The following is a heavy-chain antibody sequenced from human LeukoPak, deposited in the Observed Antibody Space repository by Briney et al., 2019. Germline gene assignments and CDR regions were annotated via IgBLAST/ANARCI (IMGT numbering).Heavy chain of an antibody. V-gene: IGHV4-39*07. CDR2: MYYSGNT. Sequence: SETLSLTCTVSGDSISSSSYYWGWIRQPPGKGLEWIGTMYYSGNTYYNPSLKSRVTISGDTSKNQFSLNLSSVTAADTAVYYCARDLGVAPAWGWFDPWGQGTLVTVSS. J-gene: IGHJ5*02. CDR3: ARDLGVAPAWGWFDP. D-gene: IGHD2-2*01. CDR1: GDSISSSSYY.